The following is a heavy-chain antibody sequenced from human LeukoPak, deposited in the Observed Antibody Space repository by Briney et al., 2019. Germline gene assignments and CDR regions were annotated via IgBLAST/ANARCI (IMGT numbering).Heavy chain of an antibody. CDR1: GFTFSSYG. V-gene: IGHV3-30*02. Sequence: GGSLRLSCVASGFTFSSYGIHWVRQAPGKGLEWVAFIRYDGSNKDYADSVKGRFTISRDNSKNTLYLEMNSLRAEDTAVYYCAKDIGSYYDYWGQGILVTVSS. CDR3: AKDIGSYYDY. D-gene: IGHD3-10*01. CDR2: IRYDGSNK. J-gene: IGHJ4*02.